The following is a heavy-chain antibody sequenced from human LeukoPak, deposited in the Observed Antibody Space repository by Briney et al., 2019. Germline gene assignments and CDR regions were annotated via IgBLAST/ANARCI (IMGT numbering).Heavy chain of an antibody. V-gene: IGHV3-48*01. CDR2: ISSSSSTI. CDR1: GFAFSSHA. Sequence: GGSLRLSCAASGFAFSSHAMSWVRQAPGKGLEWVSYISSSSSTIYYADSVKGRFTISRDNAKNSLYLQMNSLRAEDTAVYSCARGAYYYEDWGQGTLVTVSS. D-gene: IGHD3-22*01. J-gene: IGHJ4*02. CDR3: ARGAYYYED.